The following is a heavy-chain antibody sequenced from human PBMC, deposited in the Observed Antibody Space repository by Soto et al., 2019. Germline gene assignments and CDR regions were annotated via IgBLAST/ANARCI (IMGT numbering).Heavy chain of an antibody. CDR2: INSDGSST. V-gene: IGHV3-74*01. CDR3: VRTSLVVAAATREDY. Sequence: EVQLVESGGGLVQPGESLRLSCAASGFTFSSYWMHWVRQAPGKGLVWVSRINSDGSSTSSAGSVKGRFTISRDNAKNTLYLQMSRLRAEDTAVYYCVRTSLVVAAATREDYWGQGTLVTVSS. D-gene: IGHD2-15*01. J-gene: IGHJ4*02. CDR1: GFTFSSYW.